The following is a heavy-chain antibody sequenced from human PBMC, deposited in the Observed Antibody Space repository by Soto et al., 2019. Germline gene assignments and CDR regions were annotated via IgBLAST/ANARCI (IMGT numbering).Heavy chain of an antibody. D-gene: IGHD2-21*01. CDR1: GGTFSSYA. V-gene: IGHV1-69*06. J-gene: IGHJ4*02. Sequence: QVQLVQSGAEVKKTGSSVKVSCKASGGTFSSYAFTWVRQAPGQGLEWMGGVIPIFQTADYAQNFQGRVTITADKSTSTAYMELSSLRFEDTAVYYCARGGGGSYPFYFDFWGQGTLVTV. CDR3: ARGGGGSYPFYFDF. CDR2: VIPIFQTA.